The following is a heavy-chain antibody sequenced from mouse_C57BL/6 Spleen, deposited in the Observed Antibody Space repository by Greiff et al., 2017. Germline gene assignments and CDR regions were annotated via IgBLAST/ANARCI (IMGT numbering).Heavy chain of an antibody. J-gene: IGHJ2*01. CDR3: ARDHQVYFDY. V-gene: IGHV5-4*01. Sequence: EVKLVESGGGLVKPGGSLKLSCAASGFTFSSYAMSWVRQTPEKRLEWVATISDGGSYTYYPDNVKGRFTISRDNAKNNLYLQMNHLKSEDTAMYYCARDHQVYFDYWGQGTTLTVSS. CDR2: ISDGGSYT. CDR1: GFTFSSYA.